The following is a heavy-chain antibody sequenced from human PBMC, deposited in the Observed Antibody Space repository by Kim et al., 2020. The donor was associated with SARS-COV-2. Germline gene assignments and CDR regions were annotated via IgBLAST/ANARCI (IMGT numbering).Heavy chain of an antibody. D-gene: IGHD7-27*01. J-gene: IGHJ6*02. CDR1: GYSFTSYW. Sequence: GESLKISCKGSGYSFTSYWIGWVRQMPGKGLEWMGIIYPGDSDTRYSPSFQGQVTISADKSISTAYLQWGSLKASDTAMYYCARDTGDGEYYYYGMDVWGQGTTVTVSS. CDR2: IYPGDSDT. V-gene: IGHV5-51*01. CDR3: ARDTGDGEYYYYGMDV.